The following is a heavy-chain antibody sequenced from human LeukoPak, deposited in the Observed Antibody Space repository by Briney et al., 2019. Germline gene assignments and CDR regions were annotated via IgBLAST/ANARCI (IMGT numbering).Heavy chain of an antibody. Sequence: GGSLRLSCAASGFTFSSYSMNWVRQAPGKGLEWVSSISSSSSYIYYADSVKGRFTISRDNAKNSLYLQMNSLRAEDTAVYYCARVRYSSSWYVKFDYWGQGTLVTVSS. CDR1: GFTFSSYS. D-gene: IGHD6-13*01. CDR3: ARVRYSSSWYVKFDY. CDR2: ISSSSSYI. J-gene: IGHJ4*02. V-gene: IGHV3-21*01.